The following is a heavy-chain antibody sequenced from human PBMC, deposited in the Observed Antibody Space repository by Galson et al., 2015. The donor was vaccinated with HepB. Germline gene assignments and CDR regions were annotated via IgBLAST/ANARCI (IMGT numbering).Heavy chain of an antibody. CDR3: AKDLYGSGWYNYLDP. J-gene: IGHJ5*02. V-gene: IGHV3-30*18. CDR2: MSYDGRSK. CDR1: GFTLSDNG. Sequence: SLRLSCAASGFTLSDNGMHWVRQTPGKGLEWVAMMSYDGRSKQYAGSVRGRFTISRGESNNTLYLQMNSLRTEDTAIYYCAKDLYGSGWYNYLDPWGQGTLVTVAS. D-gene: IGHD6-19*01.